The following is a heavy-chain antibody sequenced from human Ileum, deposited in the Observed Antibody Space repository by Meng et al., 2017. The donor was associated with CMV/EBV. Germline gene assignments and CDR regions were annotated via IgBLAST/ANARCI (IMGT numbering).Heavy chain of an antibody. V-gene: IGHV3-30*02. CDR2: IRYDGSDK. CDR3: AKDEQWFGQSYPDF. D-gene: IGHD3-10*01. Sequence: GESLKISCAASGFTISNYGMHWVRQAPGKGLEWVAFIRYDGSDKFYADSVKGRFTISRDNSKNTVSLQMNSLRFDDTAIYYCAKDEQWFGQSYPDFRGQGMPVTVSS. CDR1: GFTISNYG. J-gene: IGHJ4*02.